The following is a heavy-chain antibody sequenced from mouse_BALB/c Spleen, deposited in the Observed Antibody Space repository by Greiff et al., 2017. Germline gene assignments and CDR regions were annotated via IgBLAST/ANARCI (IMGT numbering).Heavy chain of an antibody. D-gene: IGHD2-14*01. CDR3: ARGRYDDAMDY. J-gene: IGHJ4*01. CDR1: GYTFTSYY. Sequence: QVHVKQSGPELVKPGASVRISCKASGYTFTSYYIHWVKQRPGQGLEWIGWIYPGNVNTKYNEKFKGKATLTADKSSSTAYMQLSSLTSEDSAVYFCARGRYDDAMDYWGQGTSVTVSS. CDR2: IYPGNVNT. V-gene: IGHV1S56*01.